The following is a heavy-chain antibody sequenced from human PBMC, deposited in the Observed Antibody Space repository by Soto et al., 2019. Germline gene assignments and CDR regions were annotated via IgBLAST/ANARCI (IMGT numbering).Heavy chain of an antibody. Sequence: SETLSLTCNVSGGSISSSSYYWGWIRQPPGKGLEWIASIYYSGHTYYNPSLKSRVTISVDTSKNQFSLKLNSVTAADTAVYYCAMSLWFGNTPNWFDPWGQGTLVTVSS. CDR3: AMSLWFGNTPNWFDP. D-gene: IGHD3-10*01. J-gene: IGHJ5*02. CDR1: GGSISSSSYY. CDR2: IYYSGHT. V-gene: IGHV4-39*01.